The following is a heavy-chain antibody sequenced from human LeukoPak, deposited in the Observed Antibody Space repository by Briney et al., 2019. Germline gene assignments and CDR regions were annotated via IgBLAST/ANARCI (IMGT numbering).Heavy chain of an antibody. CDR3: ARDGQYRGFGGNWFDP. CDR1: GYTFTSYG. D-gene: IGHD3-10*01. V-gene: IGHV1-2*02. J-gene: IGHJ5*02. Sequence: GASVKVSCKASGYTFTSYGISWVRQAPGQGLEWMGWINPNSGGTNYAQKFQGRVTMTRDTSISTAYMELSRLRSDDPAVYYCARDGQYRGFGGNWFDPWGQGTLVTVSS. CDR2: INPNSGGT.